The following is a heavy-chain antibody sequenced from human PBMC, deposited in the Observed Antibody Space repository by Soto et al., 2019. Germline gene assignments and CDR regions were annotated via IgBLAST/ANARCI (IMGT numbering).Heavy chain of an antibody. Sequence: GGSLRLSCAASGCTFSSYAMSWVRQAPGKGLEWVSAINAGGGSIYYADSVKGRFTISRDNSKNTMYLQMNSLRAEDTAVYYCAGGTRSRYCSSTSCFVWGQGTLVTVSS. CDR1: GCTFSSYA. D-gene: IGHD2-2*01. CDR2: INAGGGSI. CDR3: AGGTRSRYCSSTSCFV. J-gene: IGHJ4*02. V-gene: IGHV3-23*01.